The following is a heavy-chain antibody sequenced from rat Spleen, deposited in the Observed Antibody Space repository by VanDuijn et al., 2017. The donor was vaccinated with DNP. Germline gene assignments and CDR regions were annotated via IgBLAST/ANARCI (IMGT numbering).Heavy chain of an antibody. D-gene: IGHD3-6*01. V-gene: IGHV4-2*01. Sequence: EVKLVESGGGLVQPGRSLKLSCAASGFNFNDYWMGWVRQAPGKGLEWIGEINKDSSIVKYNPSLKDKLTISRDNAQNTLYLQISKLGSEDTATYYCVREELGVDYWGQGVLVTVSS. CDR3: VREELGVDY. CDR2: INKDSSIV. CDR1: GFNFNDYW. J-gene: IGHJ2*01.